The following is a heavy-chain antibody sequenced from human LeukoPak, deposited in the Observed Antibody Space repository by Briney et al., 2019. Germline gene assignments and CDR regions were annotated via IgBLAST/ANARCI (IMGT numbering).Heavy chain of an antibody. CDR2: VIRDGSFT. D-gene: IGHD3/OR15-3a*01. CDR3: VRDGTDINSAY. J-gene: IGHJ4*02. CDR1: GFTFRSYW. V-gene: IGHV3-74*01. Sequence: GGSLRLSCAASGFTFRSYWMHWVRQAPGKGLEWVSRVIRDGSFTNYADSVKGRFTISRDNAKNTLYLQMSSLRAEDTAGYCCVRDGTDINSAYSGQARLLTPSS.